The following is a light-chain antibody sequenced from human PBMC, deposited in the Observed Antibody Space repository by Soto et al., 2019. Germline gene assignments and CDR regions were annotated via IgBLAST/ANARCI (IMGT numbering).Light chain of an antibody. CDR2: EIN. CDR1: SSDVGGYNS. V-gene: IGLV2-8*01. CDR3: SSFAGSNNFPYV. J-gene: IGLJ1*01. Sequence: QSALTQPASVSGSPGQSITISCTGTSSDVGGYNSVSWYQQHPGKVPKLMIYEINKRPSGVPDRFSGSKSGNTASLTVSGLQAEDEADYYCSSFAGSNNFPYVFGTGTKLTVL.